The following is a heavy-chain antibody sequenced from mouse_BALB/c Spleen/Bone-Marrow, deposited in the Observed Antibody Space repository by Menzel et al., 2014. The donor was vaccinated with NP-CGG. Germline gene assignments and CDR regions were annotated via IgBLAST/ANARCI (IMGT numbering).Heavy chain of an antibody. CDR2: IYPGNSDT. CDR3: ARGLRWCCDV. Sequence: VQLQQSGTVLARPGASVEMSCKASGYSFTSYWMHWVKERPGQGLEWIGAIYPGNSDTSYNQKFKGKAKLTAVTSASTAYMELSSLTNEDSAVYYCARGLRWCCDVWGAGTTVTVSS. J-gene: IGHJ1*01. V-gene: IGHV1-5*01. D-gene: IGHD1-1*01. CDR1: GYSFTSYW.